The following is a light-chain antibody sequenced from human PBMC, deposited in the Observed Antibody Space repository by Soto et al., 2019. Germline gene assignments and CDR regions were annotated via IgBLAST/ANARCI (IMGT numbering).Light chain of an antibody. CDR2: EVS. CDR1: SSDVGGYNY. CDR3: SSYAGSNNFKV. J-gene: IGLJ2*01. V-gene: IGLV2-8*01. Sequence: QSALTQPPSASGSPGQSVTISCTGTSSDVGGYNYVSWYQQHPGKAPKLIFYEVSKRPSGVPDRFSGSKSGHTASLTVSGLQAEDEADYYCSSYAGSNNFKVFGGGTKLTVL.